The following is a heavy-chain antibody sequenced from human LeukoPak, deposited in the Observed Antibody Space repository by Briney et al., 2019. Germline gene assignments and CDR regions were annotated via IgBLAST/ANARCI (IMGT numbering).Heavy chain of an antibody. J-gene: IGHJ6*03. D-gene: IGHD6-13*01. V-gene: IGHV1-18*01. Sequence: GASVKVSCKASGYTFSSYGISWVRQAPGQGLEWMGWISAYNGNTNYAQKLQGRVTMTTDTSTSTAYMELRSLRSDDTAVYYCAREAAAAGTWDYYYMDVWGKGTTVTVSS. CDR1: GYTFSSYG. CDR3: AREAAAAGTWDYYYMDV. CDR2: ISAYNGNT.